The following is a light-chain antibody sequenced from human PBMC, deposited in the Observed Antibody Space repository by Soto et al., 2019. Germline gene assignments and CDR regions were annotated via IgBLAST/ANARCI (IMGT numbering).Light chain of an antibody. CDR3: QSYDSSLSGFYV. V-gene: IGLV1-40*01. CDR2: GNS. CDR1: SSNIGAGYD. J-gene: IGLJ1*01. Sequence: QSVLTQPPSVSGAPGQRVTISCTGSSSNIGAGYDVHWYQQLPGTAPKLLIYGNSNRPSGVPDLFSGSKSSTSASLAITGLQAEDVADNCCQSYDSSLSGFYVFGTGTKLTVL.